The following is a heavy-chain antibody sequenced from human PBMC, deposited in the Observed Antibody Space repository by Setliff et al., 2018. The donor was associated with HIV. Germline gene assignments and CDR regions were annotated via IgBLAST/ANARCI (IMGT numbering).Heavy chain of an antibody. Sequence: ASVKVSCKASGDAFTDYYIHWVRQAPGQGLEWMGWINPNSCGTNDAQNFQGRVTMTRDTSISTAFMDLSRLRSDDTAVYYCARDPGYKSSWYGAFDIWGQGTMVTVSS. CDR1: GDAFTDYY. CDR3: ARDPGYKSSWYGAFDI. D-gene: IGHD6-13*01. V-gene: IGHV1-2*02. J-gene: IGHJ3*02. CDR2: INPNSCGT.